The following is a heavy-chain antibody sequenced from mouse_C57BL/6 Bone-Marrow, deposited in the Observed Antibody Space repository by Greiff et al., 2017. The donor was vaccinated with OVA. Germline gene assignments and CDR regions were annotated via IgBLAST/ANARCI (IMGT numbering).Heavy chain of an antibody. CDR2: IWSDGST. J-gene: IGHJ4*01. V-gene: IGHV2-6*03. CDR3: ARPTGTNSAMAY. D-gene: IGHD4-1*01. Sequence: VKLMESGPGLVAPSQSLSITCTVSGFSLTSYGVHWVRQPPGKGLEWLVVIWSDGSTTYNSALKSRLSISKDNSKSQVFLKMNRLHPADTAMSYCARPTGTNSAMAYWGQGTSVTVSS. CDR1: GFSLTSYG.